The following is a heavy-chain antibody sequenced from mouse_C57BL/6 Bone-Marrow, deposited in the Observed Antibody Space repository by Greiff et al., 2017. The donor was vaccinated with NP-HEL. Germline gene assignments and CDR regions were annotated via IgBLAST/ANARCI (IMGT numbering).Heavy chain of an antibody. Sequence: EVKLQESVAELVRPGASVKLSCTASGFNIKNTYMHWVKQRPEQGLEWIGRIDPANGNTKYAPKFQGKATITADTSSNTAYLQISSLTSEDTAIYYCARPFHYYGSSYWYFDVWGTGTTVTVSS. CDR1: GFNIKNTY. CDR3: ARPFHYYGSSYWYFDV. V-gene: IGHV14-3*01. CDR2: IDPANGNT. D-gene: IGHD1-1*01. J-gene: IGHJ1*03.